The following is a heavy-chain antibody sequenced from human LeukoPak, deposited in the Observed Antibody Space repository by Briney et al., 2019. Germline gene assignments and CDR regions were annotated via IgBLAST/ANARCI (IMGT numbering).Heavy chain of an antibody. CDR2: IYYSGST. J-gene: IGHJ3*02. CDR3: ARYSGSYPHDAFDI. CDR1: GGSISSYY. D-gene: IGHD1-26*01. Sequence: SETLSLTCTVSGGSISSYYWSWIRQPPGKGLEWIGYIYYSGSTSYNPSLKSRVTISVDTSKNHFSLKLSSVTAVDTAVYYCARYSGSYPHDAFDIWGQGTMVTVSS. V-gene: IGHV4-59*01.